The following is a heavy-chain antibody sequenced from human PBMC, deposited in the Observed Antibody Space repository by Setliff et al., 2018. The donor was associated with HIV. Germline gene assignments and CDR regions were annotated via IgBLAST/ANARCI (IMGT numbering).Heavy chain of an antibody. CDR2: IDPSDSYT. CDR1: GYSFTSYW. Sequence: PGESLKISCKGSGYSFTSYWISWVRQMPGKGLEWMGRIDPSDSYTNYSPSFQGHVTISADKSISTAYPQWSSLKASDTAMYYCARFLWVGQYCFDYWGQGTLVTVSS. J-gene: IGHJ4*02. D-gene: IGHD3-16*01. CDR3: ARFLWVGQYCFDY. V-gene: IGHV5-10-1*01.